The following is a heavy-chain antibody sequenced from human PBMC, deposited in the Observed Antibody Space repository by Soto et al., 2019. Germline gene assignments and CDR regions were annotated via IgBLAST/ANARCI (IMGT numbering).Heavy chain of an antibody. V-gene: IGHV4-39*01. J-gene: IGHJ4*02. D-gene: IGHD3-10*01. CDR3: VARLGEKNGGIFDY. CDR1: GGSISSSSYY. CDR2: IFYGGTT. Sequence: QLQLQESGPGLVKPSETLSLTCTVSGGSISSSSYYWGWIRQPPGKGLEWIGSIFYGGTTYYKPSLKSRVTISADTSKNQFSLKGNFVTAADTAVYYCVARLGEKNGGIFDYWGQGTLVTVSS.